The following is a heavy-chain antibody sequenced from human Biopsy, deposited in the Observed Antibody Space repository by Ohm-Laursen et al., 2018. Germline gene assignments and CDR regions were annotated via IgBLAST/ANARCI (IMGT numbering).Heavy chain of an antibody. CDR3: ARHPTGFWFGP. J-gene: IGHJ5*02. CDR1: GGSISSSTTYY. CDR2: IYNTETT. Sequence: GTLSLTCIVSGGSISSSTTYYWAWLRQPPGKGLEWIGSIYNTETTFYNPSLKSRVTISVDTSTNQFSLKVSSVTAADTALYFCARHPTGFWFGPWGHGTLVTVSS. V-gene: IGHV4-39*01.